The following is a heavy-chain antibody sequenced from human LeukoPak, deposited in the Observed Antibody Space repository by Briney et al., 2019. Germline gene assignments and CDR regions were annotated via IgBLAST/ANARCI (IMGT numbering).Heavy chain of an antibody. D-gene: IGHD4-17*01. Sequence: SVKVSCKASGGTFSSYAISWVRQAPGQGLEWMGGIIPIFGTPNYAQKFRGRVTITTDESTSTAYMELTSLRSEDTAVYYCARIMVDDYGDNGLSWGQGTLVTVSS. J-gene: IGHJ5*02. CDR1: GGTFSSYA. CDR2: IIPIFGTP. CDR3: ARIMVDDYGDNGLS. V-gene: IGHV1-69*05.